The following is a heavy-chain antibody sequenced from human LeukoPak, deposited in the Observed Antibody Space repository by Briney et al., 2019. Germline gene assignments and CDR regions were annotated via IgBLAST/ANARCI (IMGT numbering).Heavy chain of an antibody. Sequence: PGGSLRLSCAASGFTFSSYEMNWVRQAPGKGLEWVSYISSSGSIIYYADSVKGRFTISRDNAKNSLYLQMNSLRAEDTAVYYCASRNRRDGYNYFDHWGQGTLVTVSS. V-gene: IGHV3-48*03. CDR1: GFTFSSYE. CDR3: ASRNRRDGYNYFDH. CDR2: ISSSGSII. D-gene: IGHD5-24*01. J-gene: IGHJ4*02.